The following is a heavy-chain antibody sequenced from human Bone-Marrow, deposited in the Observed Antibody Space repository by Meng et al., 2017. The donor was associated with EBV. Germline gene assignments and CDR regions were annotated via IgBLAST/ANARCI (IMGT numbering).Heavy chain of an antibody. J-gene: IGHJ4*02. CDR3: ARDTHDYGDLTFFDY. D-gene: IGHD4-17*01. V-gene: IGHV1-69*06. CDR2: IIPIFGTA. CDR1: GGTFSSYA. Sequence: VVRGQSGAEVRKPGASVKVSRKASGGTFSSYAISWVRQAPGQGLEWMGGIIPIFGTANYAQKFQGRVTITADKSTSTAYMELSSLRSEDTAVYYCARDTHDYGDLTFFDYWGQGTLVTVFS.